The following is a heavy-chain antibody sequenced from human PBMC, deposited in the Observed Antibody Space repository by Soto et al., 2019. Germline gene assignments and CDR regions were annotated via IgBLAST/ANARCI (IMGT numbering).Heavy chain of an antibody. CDR3: ARGPTVAGTLYYYYGMDV. V-gene: IGHV3-48*02. CDR2: ISSSSTI. J-gene: IGHJ6*02. Sequence: GGSLRLSCAASGFTFSSYSMNWVRQAPGKGLEWVSYISSSSTIYYADSVKGRFTISRDNAKNSLYLQMNSLRDEDTAVYYCARGPTVAGTLYYYYGMDVWGQGTTVTVSS. CDR1: GFTFSSYS. D-gene: IGHD6-19*01.